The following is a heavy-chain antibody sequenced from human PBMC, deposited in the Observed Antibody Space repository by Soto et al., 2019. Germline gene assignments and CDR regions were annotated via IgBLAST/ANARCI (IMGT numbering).Heavy chain of an antibody. D-gene: IGHD2-2*01. CDR3: ARLEALVVVPAAYYYYGMDV. CDR2: IDPSDSYT. Sequence: GESLKISCQGSGYSFTSYWISWVRQMPGKGLEWMGRIDPSDSYTNYSPSFQGHVTISADKSISTAYLQWSSLKASDTAMYYCARLEALVVVPAAYYYYGMDVWGQGTTVTVSS. J-gene: IGHJ6*02. CDR1: GYSFTSYW. V-gene: IGHV5-10-1*01.